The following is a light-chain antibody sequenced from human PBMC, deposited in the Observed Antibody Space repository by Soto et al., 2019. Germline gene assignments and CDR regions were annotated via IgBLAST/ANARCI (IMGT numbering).Light chain of an antibody. V-gene: IGKV3-15*01. CDR1: QSVRSN. Sequence: VVMTQSPATLSVSPGERVTLSCRASQSVRSNLAWYLQKPGQAPRLLIYDASTRATGIPARFSGSGSGTEFTLTISSLQSEDFAVYYCQQYNTWPPLIFGGGTKVEI. CDR2: DAS. J-gene: IGKJ4*01. CDR3: QQYNTWPPLI.